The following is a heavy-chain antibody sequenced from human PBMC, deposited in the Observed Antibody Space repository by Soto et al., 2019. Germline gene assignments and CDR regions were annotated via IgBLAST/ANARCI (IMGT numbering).Heavy chain of an antibody. CDR2: IYYSGNT. J-gene: IGHJ6*02. Sequence: QVQLQESGPGLVKPSQSVSLTCTVSGVSISSGDYYWSWIRQPPGKGLEWIGYIYYSGNTNYAPSIGSLLTISIDTSRNQFSLLMMSVTASDTAIYYCARYTKFSPFYHGVDVWGQWTTVTVSS. CDR1: GVSISSGDYY. V-gene: IGHV4-30-4*01. CDR3: ARYTKFSPFYHGVDV. D-gene: IGHD2-8*01.